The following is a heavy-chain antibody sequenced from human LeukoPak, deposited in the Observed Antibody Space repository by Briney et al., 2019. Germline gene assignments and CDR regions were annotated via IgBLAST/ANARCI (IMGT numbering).Heavy chain of an antibody. D-gene: IGHD1-26*01. Sequence: SETLSLTCTVSGGSISSYYWSWIRQPPGKGLEWIGYIYSTGITNYNPSLKSRVTISLDTSKSQFSLKLSSVTAADSAVYYCASGSYYNYYFDSWGQGTLVTVSS. J-gene: IGHJ4*02. CDR3: ASGSYYNYYFDS. CDR2: IYSTGIT. CDR1: GGSISSYY. V-gene: IGHV4-59*01.